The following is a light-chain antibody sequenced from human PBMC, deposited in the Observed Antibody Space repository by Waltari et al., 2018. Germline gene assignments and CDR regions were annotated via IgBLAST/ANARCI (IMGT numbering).Light chain of an antibody. J-gene: IGLJ3*02. CDR3: STYAGNNKLV. V-gene: IGLV2-8*01. CDR2: EVT. CDR1: RGAFGGYNY. Sequence: QSALTQPPSASGSPGQSVPLSCTATRGAFGGYNYFSWYQQPPGKAPKVMIFEVTKRPSGVPDRFSGSRSGNTASLTVSGLQAEDEADYYCSTYAGNNKLVFGGGTKLTVL.